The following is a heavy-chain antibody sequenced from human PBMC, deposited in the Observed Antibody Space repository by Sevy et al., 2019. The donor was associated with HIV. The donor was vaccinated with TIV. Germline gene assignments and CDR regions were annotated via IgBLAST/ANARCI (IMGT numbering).Heavy chain of an antibody. CDR1: GFTFSSYA. CDR2: ISGSGGST. Sequence: GGSLRRSCAASGFTFSSYAMSWVRQAPGKGLEWVSAISGSGGSTYYADSVKVRFTISRDNSKNTLYLQMNSLRAEDTAVYYCAKGYYYGSGSYSEVPDAFDIWGQGTMVTVSS. V-gene: IGHV3-23*01. J-gene: IGHJ3*02. CDR3: AKGYYYGSGSYSEVPDAFDI. D-gene: IGHD3-10*01.